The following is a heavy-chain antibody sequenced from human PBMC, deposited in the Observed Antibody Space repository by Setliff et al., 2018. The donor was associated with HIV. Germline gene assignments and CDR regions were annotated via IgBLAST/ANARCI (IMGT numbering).Heavy chain of an antibody. V-gene: IGHV4-4*07. J-gene: IGHJ4*02. D-gene: IGHD1-26*01. CDR3: ARYWGSYPEHFDY. CDR1: GASISSQY. CDR2: VYSSGNT. Sequence: PSETLSLTCIVSGASISSQYWSWIRQPAGKGLEWIGRVYSSGNTNYNPSFKSRVTMSVDTSKNQVSLNLRAVTAADTAVYYCARYWGSYPEHFDYWGQGTLVTVSS.